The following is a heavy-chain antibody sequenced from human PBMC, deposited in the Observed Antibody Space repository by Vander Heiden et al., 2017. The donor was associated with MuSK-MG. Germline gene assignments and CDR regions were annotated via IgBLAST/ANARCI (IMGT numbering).Heavy chain of an antibody. Sequence: QVQLQESGPGLVKPSQTLSPTCTVSGGSISSGNYYWSWIRQHPGKGLDWIGYIYYSGSTSYNPSLKSRVTISVDTSKNQFSLKLSSVTAADTAVYYCARAGRTSRAGYYYMDVWGKGTTVTVSS. J-gene: IGHJ6*03. V-gene: IGHV4-31*03. CDR3: ARAGRTSRAGYYYMDV. D-gene: IGHD2-2*01. CDR1: GGSISSGNYY. CDR2: IYYSGST.